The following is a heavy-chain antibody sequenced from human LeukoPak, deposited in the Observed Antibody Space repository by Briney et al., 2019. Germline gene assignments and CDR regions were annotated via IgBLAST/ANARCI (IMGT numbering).Heavy chain of an antibody. J-gene: IGHJ4*02. V-gene: IGHV4-30-2*01. CDR2: IYHSGST. D-gene: IGHD3-10*01. Sequence: SQTLSLTCAVSGGSISSGGYSWSWIRQPPGKGLEWIGYIYHSGSTYYNPSLKSRVTISVDRSNNQFSLKLSSVTAADTAVYYCATSMVRGVDRFDYWGQGTLITVSS. CDR3: ATSMVRGVDRFDY. CDR1: GGSISSGGYS.